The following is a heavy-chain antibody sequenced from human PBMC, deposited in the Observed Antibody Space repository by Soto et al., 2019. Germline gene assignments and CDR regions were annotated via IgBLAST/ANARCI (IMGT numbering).Heavy chain of an antibody. CDR3: ARVEVVAAVDY. CDR1: GGSFSGYY. CDR2: INHSGST. V-gene: IGHV4-34*01. J-gene: IGHJ4*02. D-gene: IGHD2-15*01. Sequence: QVQLQQWGAGLLKPSETLSLTCAVYGGSFSGYYWSWIRQPPGKGLEWIGEINHSGSTNYNPSLKSRVTISVDTSKNQFSLKPSSVTAADTAVYYCARVEVVAAVDYWGQGTLVTVSS.